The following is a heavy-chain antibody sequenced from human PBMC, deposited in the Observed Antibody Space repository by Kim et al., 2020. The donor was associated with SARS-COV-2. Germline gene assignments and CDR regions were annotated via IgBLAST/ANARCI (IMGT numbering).Heavy chain of an antibody. J-gene: IGHJ4*02. D-gene: IGHD6-6*01. Sequence: TNYYPSRKSRVTISVDTSKNQFSRKLSSVTAADTAVYYCARGRYGSSWYYWGQGTLVTVSS. V-gene: IGHV4-34*01. CDR3: ARGRYGSSWYY. CDR2: T.